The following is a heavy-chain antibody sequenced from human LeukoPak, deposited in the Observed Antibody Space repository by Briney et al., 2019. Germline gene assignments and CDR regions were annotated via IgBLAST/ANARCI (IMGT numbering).Heavy chain of an antibody. J-gene: IGHJ5*02. Sequence: SETLSLTCTVSGASVSSASYWTWIRQPPGKGVEWIAHIYNGVNTNYNPSLKSRATISVDTSKNQFSLRLDSVTAADTAVYYCARSRAFNSGAFDPWGQGSLVTVSS. CDR1: GASVSSASY. D-gene: IGHD1-26*01. CDR3: ARSRAFNSGAFDP. CDR2: IYNGVNT. V-gene: IGHV4-61*01.